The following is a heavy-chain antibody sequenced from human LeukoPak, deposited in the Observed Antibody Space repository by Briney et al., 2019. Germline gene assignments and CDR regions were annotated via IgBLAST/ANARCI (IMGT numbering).Heavy chain of an antibody. J-gene: IGHJ3*02. CDR1: GGSISSYY. Sequence: SETLSLTCTVSGGSISSYYWSWIRQPPGKGLEWIGRIYTSGSTNYNPSLKSRVTISVDTSKNQFSLKLTSVTAADTAVYYCARQSPIDAFDIWGQGTMVTVSS. CDR3: ARQSPIDAFDI. V-gene: IGHV4-59*08. CDR2: IYTSGST.